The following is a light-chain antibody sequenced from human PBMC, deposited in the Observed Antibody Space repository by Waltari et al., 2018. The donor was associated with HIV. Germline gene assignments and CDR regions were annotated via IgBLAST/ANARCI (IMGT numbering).Light chain of an antibody. CDR3: HQYNSLPWT. CDR1: QSVSTN. V-gene: IGKV3-15*01. J-gene: IGKJ1*01. CDR2: VAS. Sequence: EIVMTQSPDTLSVSPGERVTSSCRASQSVSTNLAWYQHKPGQAPRLLISVASTRATGIPARFSGSGSGTEFTLTISSLKSEDSAIYYCHQYNSLPWTFGLGTKVEIK.